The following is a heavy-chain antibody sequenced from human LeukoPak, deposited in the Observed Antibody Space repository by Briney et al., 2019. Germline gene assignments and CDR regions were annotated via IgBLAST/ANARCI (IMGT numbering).Heavy chain of an antibody. CDR1: GFTFSDYY. CDR2: INHSGST. J-gene: IGHJ4*02. Sequence: GSLRPSCATSGFTFSDYYMSWIRQAPGKGLEWIGEINHSGSTNYNPSLKSRVTISVDTSKNQFSLQLSSVTAADTAVYYCARWYYDSSGYRYFDYWGQGTLVIASS. CDR3: ARWYYDSSGYRYFDY. V-gene: IGHV4-34*01. D-gene: IGHD3-22*01.